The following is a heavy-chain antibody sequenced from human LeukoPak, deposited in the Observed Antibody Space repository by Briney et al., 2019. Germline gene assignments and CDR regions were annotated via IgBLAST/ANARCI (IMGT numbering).Heavy chain of an antibody. J-gene: IGHJ4*02. CDR1: GFTFSSYS. Sequence: GGSLRLSCAASGFTFSSYSMNWVRQAPGKGLEWVSYISSSSSTIYYADSVKGRFTISRDNAKNSLYLQMNSLRAEDTAVYYCAKESCSGGSCYDSFLDYWGQGTLVTVSS. V-gene: IGHV3-48*01. CDR3: AKESCSGGSCYDSFLDY. D-gene: IGHD2-15*01. CDR2: ISSSSSTI.